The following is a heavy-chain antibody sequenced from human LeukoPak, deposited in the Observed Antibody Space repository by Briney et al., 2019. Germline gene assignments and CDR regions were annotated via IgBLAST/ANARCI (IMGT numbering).Heavy chain of an antibody. CDR1: GGSISSYY. Sequence: PSETLSLTCTVSGGSISSYYWSWIRQPPGKGLEWIGYIHYTGSTNYNPSLKSRVTISVDTSKNQFSLKLSSVTAADTAVYYCARGEGSRYFYDTSGYYYRYFDYWGQGTLVTVSS. CDR2: IHYTGST. V-gene: IGHV4-59*12. D-gene: IGHD3-22*01. CDR3: ARGEGSRYFYDTSGYYYRYFDY. J-gene: IGHJ4*02.